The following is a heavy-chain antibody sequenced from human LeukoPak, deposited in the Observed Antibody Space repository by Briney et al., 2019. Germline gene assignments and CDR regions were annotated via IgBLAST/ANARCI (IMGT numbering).Heavy chain of an antibody. V-gene: IGHV3-23*01. Sequence: AGGSLRLSCAASGFTFSSYAMSWVRQAPGKGLEWVSAISGSGGSTYYADSVKGRFTISRDNSKNTLYLQMNSLRAEDTAVYYCAKDRPRGGRYCSGGSRANYYGMDVWGQGTTVTVSS. J-gene: IGHJ6*02. CDR1: GFTFSSYA. D-gene: IGHD2-15*01. CDR2: ISGSGGST. CDR3: AKDRPRGGRYCSGGSRANYYGMDV.